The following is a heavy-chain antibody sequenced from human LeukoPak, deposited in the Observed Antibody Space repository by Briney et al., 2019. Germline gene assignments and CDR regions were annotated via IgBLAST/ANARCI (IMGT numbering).Heavy chain of an antibody. CDR3: ARDGAYCSGGSCYSGAFDI. Sequence: SETLSLTCTVSGGSISSSSYYWGWIRQPPGKGLEWIGSIYYSGSTYYNPSLKSRVTISVDTSKNQFSLKLSSVTAADTAVYYCARDGAYCSGGSCYSGAFDIWGQGTMVTVSS. J-gene: IGHJ3*02. V-gene: IGHV4-39*07. CDR2: IYYSGST. D-gene: IGHD2-15*01. CDR1: GGSISSSSYY.